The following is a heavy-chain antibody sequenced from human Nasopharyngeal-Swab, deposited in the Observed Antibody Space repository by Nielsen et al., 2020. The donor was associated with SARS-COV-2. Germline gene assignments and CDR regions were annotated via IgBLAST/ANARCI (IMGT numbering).Heavy chain of an antibody. V-gene: IGHV4-59*11. CDR2: ISHNSGT. Sequence: SETLSLTCTVSGVSITSQYWSWIRQPPGKGLEGIGYISHNSGTSYNPSLKSRVTMFMDTSKNQFSLRLTSVTAADTAVYYGAKEGATGWFDPCGQGTLVTVSS. CDR1: GVSITSQY. J-gene: IGHJ5*02. CDR3: AKEGATGWFDP.